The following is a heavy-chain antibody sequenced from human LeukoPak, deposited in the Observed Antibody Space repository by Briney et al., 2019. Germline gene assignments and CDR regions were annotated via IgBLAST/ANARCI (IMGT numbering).Heavy chain of an antibody. CDR1: GFTFRNYY. J-gene: IGHJ4*02. V-gene: IGHV3-30-3*02. CDR2: ISLDGNNE. CDR3: AKQLGYCSDGSCYFPY. Sequence: GRSLRLSCAASGFTFRNYYMHWVRQAPGKGLEWVAVISLDGNNEYYADSVQGRFTISRDNSKSTLCLQMNSLRAEDTAVYYCAKQLGYCSDGSCYFPYWGQGTLVTVSS. D-gene: IGHD2-15*01.